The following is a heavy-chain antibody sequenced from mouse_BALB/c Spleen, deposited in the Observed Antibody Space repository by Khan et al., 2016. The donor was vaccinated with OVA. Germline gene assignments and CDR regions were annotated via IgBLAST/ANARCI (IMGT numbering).Heavy chain of an antibody. J-gene: IGHJ3*01. Sequence: VQLQQSGPDLVQPGASVKMSCKASGYSFTDYVIHWVKQRRGQGLEWIGYIYPGHITIYYNEKFTGQATLTSDKSSTTAYIELTSLTSEDSAVFFCATREDGSCYLAVPYWGQGTLVTVSA. V-gene: IGHV1S136*01. CDR1: GYSFTDYV. CDR2: IYPGHITI. CDR3: ATREDGSCYLAVPY. D-gene: IGHD1-1*01.